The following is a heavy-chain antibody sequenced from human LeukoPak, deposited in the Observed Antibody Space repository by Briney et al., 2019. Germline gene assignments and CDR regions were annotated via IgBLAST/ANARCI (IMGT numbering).Heavy chain of an antibody. J-gene: IGHJ3*01. V-gene: IGHV4-59*11. D-gene: IGHD4-17*01. CDR2: ISYIGTT. CDR3: ARDLVTVTKVFDL. Sequence: SETLSLTCAVSGDSFSSHYWTWIRQPPRRGLEWIGYISYIGTTNYNPSLKNRVTISIDTSKNQFSQKLSSVTTADTAVYYCARDLVTVTKVFDLWGLGTMVSVSS. CDR1: GDSFSSHY.